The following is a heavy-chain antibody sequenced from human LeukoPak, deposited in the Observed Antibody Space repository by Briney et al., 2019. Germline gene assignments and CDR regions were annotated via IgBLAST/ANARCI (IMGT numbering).Heavy chain of an antibody. Sequence: SETLSLTCSVAGYSLRSGYDGAGSRQPPGKGRGGSGEINKSGSTNYNPSPKRRATLSVETSKNHLSMKRRAVTAADTGVNNCASLRKRGGSFDPWGQGTMVTVSS. CDR2: INKSGST. V-gene: IGHV4-38-2*02. J-gene: IGHJ3*01. CDR3: ASLRKRGGSFDP. CDR1: GYSLRSGYD.